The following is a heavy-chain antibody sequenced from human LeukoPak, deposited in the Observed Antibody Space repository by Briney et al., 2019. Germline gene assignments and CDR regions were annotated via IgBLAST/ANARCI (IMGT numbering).Heavy chain of an antibody. V-gene: IGHV1-69*13. CDR3: ARIYYDSSGYYNRYYYYYMDV. CDR1: GGTFSSYA. J-gene: IGHJ6*03. Sequence: SVKVSCKASGGTFSSYAISWVRQAPGQGLEWMGGIIPIFGTANYAQKFQGRVTITADESTSTAYMELSSLRSEDTAVYYCARIYYDSSGYYNRYYYYYMDVWGKGTMVTVSS. CDR2: IIPIFGTA. D-gene: IGHD3-22*01.